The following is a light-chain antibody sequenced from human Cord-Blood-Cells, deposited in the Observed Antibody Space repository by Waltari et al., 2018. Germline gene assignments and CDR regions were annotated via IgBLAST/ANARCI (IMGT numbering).Light chain of an antibody. V-gene: IGLV2-14*03. CDR2: DVS. CDR3: SSYTSSSTYV. Sequence: QSALTHPASVSGSPGPSVTISCTGTSSDVGGYNSFSWYQHHPGKSPKLMIYDVSKRPSGVSNRFSGSKSGNTASLTISGLQAEDEADYYCSSYTSSSTYVFGTGTKVTVL. J-gene: IGLJ1*01. CDR1: SSDVGGYNS.